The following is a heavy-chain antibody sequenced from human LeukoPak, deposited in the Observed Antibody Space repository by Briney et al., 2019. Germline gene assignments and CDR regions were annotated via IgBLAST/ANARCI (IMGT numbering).Heavy chain of an antibody. D-gene: IGHD5-24*01. CDR1: GFTFTYAW. J-gene: IGHJ4*02. V-gene: IGHV3-15*01. CDR2: IKSKTDGGTT. Sequence: PGGSLRLSCAASGFTFTYAWMSWVRQSPGKGLEWVGRIKSKTDGGTTDYPAPVKGRFTISRDDSKKTLYLQMHSLQTEDTAVYYCTRDGIFHLWLQRPFDYWGQGTLVTVSS. CDR3: TRDGIFHLWLQRPFDY.